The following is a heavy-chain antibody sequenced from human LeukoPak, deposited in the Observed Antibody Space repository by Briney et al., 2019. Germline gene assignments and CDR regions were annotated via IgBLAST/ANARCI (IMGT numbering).Heavy chain of an antibody. D-gene: IGHD3-3*01. V-gene: IGHV1-46*01. CDR3: ARHDFDLPMIYSFFVH. J-gene: IGHJ5*02. CDR2: MHPTGDST. Sequence: ASVKVSCKASGYTFTKYYMNWVRQAPGQGLEWMGIMHPTGDSTNYAQKFQGRVTLTRDTSTGTFYMELSSLTSEDTPVYYCARHDFDLPMIYSFFVHWGQGTLVTVSS. CDR1: GYTFTKYY.